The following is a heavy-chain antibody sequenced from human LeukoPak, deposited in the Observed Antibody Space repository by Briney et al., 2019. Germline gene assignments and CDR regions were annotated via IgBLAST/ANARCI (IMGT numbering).Heavy chain of an antibody. CDR2: ISSSSSYI. D-gene: IGHD3-10*01. J-gene: IGHJ4*02. V-gene: IGHV3-21*01. Sequence: GGSLRLSCAASGFTFSSYSMNWVRQAPGKGLEWVSSISSSSSYIYYADSVKGRFTISRDNSKNTLYLQMNSLRAEDTAVYYCARDFEGSYYNLHYFDYWGQGTLVTVSS. CDR1: GFTFSSYS. CDR3: ARDFEGSYYNLHYFDY.